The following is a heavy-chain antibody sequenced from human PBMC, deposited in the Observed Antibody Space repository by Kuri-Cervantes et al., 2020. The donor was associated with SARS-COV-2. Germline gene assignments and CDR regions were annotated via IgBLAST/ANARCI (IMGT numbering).Heavy chain of an antibody. CDR1: AFTFSSYS. V-gene: IGHV3-21*01. D-gene: IGHD2-8*01. CDR3: VSETFGVLDS. CDR2: ISSSSSYT. J-gene: IGHJ4*02. Sequence: GESLKISCAASAFTFSSYSMNWVRQAPGKGLEWVSSISSSSSYTYYADSVKGRFAISRDNAKNSLYLQMNSLRAEDTAVYYCVSETFGVLDSWGQGSLVTVSS.